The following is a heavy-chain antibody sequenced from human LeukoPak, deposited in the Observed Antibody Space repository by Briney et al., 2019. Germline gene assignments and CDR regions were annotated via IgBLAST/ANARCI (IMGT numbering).Heavy chain of an antibody. V-gene: IGHV4-39*07. CDR3: ARDGFGYCSGGSCYQDDY. D-gene: IGHD2-15*01. CDR2: IYYSGST. CDR1: GGSITSSSYY. Sequence: PSETLSLTCSVSGGSITSSSYYWGWIRQSPEKGLEWIGSIYYSGSTYYNPSLKSRVTISVDTSKNQFSLKLSSVTAADTAVYYCARDGFGYCSGGSCYQDDYWGQGTLVTVSS. J-gene: IGHJ4*02.